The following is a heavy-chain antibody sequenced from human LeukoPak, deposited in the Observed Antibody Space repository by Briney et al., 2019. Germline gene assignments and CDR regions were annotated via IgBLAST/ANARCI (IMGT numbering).Heavy chain of an antibody. D-gene: IGHD3-22*01. CDR1: GFTFDDYG. J-gene: IGHJ4*02. CDR2: IKQDGSEK. V-gene: IGHV3-7*01. CDR3: ARDDDSSGYRRASSFDY. Sequence: GGSLRLSCAASGFTFDDYGMSWVRQAPGKGLEWVAHIKQDGSEKYYADSVKGRFTISRDNAENSLYLQMNSLRAEDTAVYYCARDDDSSGYRRASSFDYWGQGTLVTVSS.